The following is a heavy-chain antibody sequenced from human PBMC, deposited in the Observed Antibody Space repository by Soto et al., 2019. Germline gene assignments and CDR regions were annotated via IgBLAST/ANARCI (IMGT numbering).Heavy chain of an antibody. V-gene: IGHV3-72*01. Sequence: GGSLRLSCAAFGFTFSDHYIDWVRQAPGKGLEWVGRIRNKANSYTTEYAASVKGRFTISRDDSKNLLFLQMYSLKTEDTAVYYCSRARILTSPYYLGYWGQGTLVTVSS. CDR1: GFTFSDHY. J-gene: IGHJ4*01. CDR3: SRARILTSPYYLGY. D-gene: IGHD2-21*01. CDR2: IRNKANSYTT.